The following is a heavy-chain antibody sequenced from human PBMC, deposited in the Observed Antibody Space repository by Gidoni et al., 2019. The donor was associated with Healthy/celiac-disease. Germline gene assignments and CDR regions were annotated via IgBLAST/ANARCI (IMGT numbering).Heavy chain of an antibody. D-gene: IGHD3-22*01. CDR2: LYYSGST. CDR3: ARWGRYYDSSGYYSGYDAFDI. CDR1: GGSITSYY. V-gene: IGHV4-59*01. Sequence: QLQLQESGPGLVKPSGTLSLNCTVSGGSITSYYWSWIRQPPGKGLEWIGYLYYSGSTNYNPSLKSLVTISVDTSKNQFSLKLSSVTAADTAVYYCARWGRYYDSSGYYSGYDAFDIWGQGTMVTVSS. J-gene: IGHJ3*02.